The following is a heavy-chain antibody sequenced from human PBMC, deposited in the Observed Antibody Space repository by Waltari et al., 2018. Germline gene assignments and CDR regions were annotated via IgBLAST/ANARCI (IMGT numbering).Heavy chain of an antibody. CDR2: INHSGST. V-gene: IGHV4-34*01. D-gene: IGHD2-8*01. J-gene: IGHJ6*03. Sequence: QVQLQQWGAGLLKPSETLSLTCAVYGGSFSGYYWSWLRQPPGKGLEWIGEINHSGSTNYNPSLKSRVTISVDTSKNQFSLKLSSVTAADTAVYYCARKAALMYYYYYYYMDVWGKGTTVTVSS. CDR3: ARKAALMYYYYYYYMDV. CDR1: GGSFSGYY.